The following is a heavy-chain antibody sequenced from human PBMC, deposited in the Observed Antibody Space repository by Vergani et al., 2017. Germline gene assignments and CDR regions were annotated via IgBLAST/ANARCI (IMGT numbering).Heavy chain of an antibody. CDR3: ARTVVPRTTSMLYYYYYMDV. CDR2: IYYSGST. V-gene: IGHV4-31*03. Sequence: QVQLQESGPGLVKPSQTLSLTCTVSGGSISSGGYYWSWIRQHPGKGLEWIGYIYYSGSTYYNPSLKSRVTISVDTSKNQFPLKLSSVTAADTAVYYCARTVVPRTTSMLYYYYYMDVWGKGTTVTVSS. J-gene: IGHJ6*03. D-gene: IGHD2-8*01. CDR1: GGSISSGGYY.